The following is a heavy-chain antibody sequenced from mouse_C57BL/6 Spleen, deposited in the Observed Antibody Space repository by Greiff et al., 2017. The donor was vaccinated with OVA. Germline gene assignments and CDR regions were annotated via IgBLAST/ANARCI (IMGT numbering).Heavy chain of an antibody. CDR1: GYTFTDYN. D-gene: IGHD2-5*01. CDR3: ARYYSNYLAWFAY. J-gene: IGHJ3*01. CDR2: INPNNGGT. Sequence: EVKLMESGPELVKPGASVKIPCKASGYTFTDYNMDWVKQSHGKSLEWIGDINPNNGGTIYNQKFKGKATLTVDKSSSTAYMELRSLTSEDTAVYYCARYYSNYLAWFAYWGQGTLVTVSA. V-gene: IGHV1-18*01.